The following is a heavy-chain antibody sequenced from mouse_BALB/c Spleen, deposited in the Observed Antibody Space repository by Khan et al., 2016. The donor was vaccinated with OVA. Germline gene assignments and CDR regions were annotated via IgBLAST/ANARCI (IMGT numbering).Heavy chain of an antibody. D-gene: IGHD2-14*01. Sequence: QVQLKESGAELARPGASVKMSCKASGYTFTSYTIHWIKKRPGQGLEWIGYINPSNGYTNYNQKFKDKATLTTDKSSTTAYLQLSSLTSDDSAVYSCVRDGAYHRNDGWFAYLGQGTLVTVSA. CDR3: VRDGAYHRNDGWFAY. J-gene: IGHJ3*01. CDR2: INPSNGYT. V-gene: IGHV1-4*01. CDR1: GYTFTSYT.